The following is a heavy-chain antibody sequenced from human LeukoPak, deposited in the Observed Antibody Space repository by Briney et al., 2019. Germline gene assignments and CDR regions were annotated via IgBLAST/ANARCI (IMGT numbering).Heavy chain of an antibody. D-gene: IGHD3-22*01. V-gene: IGHV3-21*01. CDR1: GFTFSSYS. Sequence: PGGSLRLSCAASGFTFSSYSMNWVRQAPGKGLEWVSSISSSSSYIYYADSVKGRFTISRDNSKNTLYLQMNSLRAEDTAVYYCARDRYYDSSAPSGMDVWGQGTTVTVSS. J-gene: IGHJ6*02. CDR3: ARDRYYDSSAPSGMDV. CDR2: ISSSSSYI.